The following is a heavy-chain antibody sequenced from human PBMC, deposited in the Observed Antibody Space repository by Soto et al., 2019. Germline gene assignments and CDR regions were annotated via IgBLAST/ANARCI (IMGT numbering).Heavy chain of an antibody. CDR2: ISYDGSNK. J-gene: IGHJ4*02. V-gene: IGHV3-30*18. CDR3: AKEGAYYYDSSGYYPLYFDH. CDR1: GFTFSSYG. D-gene: IGHD3-22*01. Sequence: GGSLRLSCAASGFTFSSYGMHWVRQAPGKGLEWAAVISYDGSNKYYADSVKGRFTISRDNSKNTLYLQMNSLRAEDTAVYYCAKEGAYYYDSSGYYPLYFDHWGQGTLVTVSS.